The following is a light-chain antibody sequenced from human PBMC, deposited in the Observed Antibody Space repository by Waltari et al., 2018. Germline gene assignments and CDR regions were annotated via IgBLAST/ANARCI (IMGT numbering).Light chain of an antibody. J-gene: IGKJ2*01. CDR2: AAS. Sequence: AIQMTQSPSSQSASLGGRVTITCRASQAVRNDLGWYQQKPGKAPKLLIYAASSLQRGVPSRFSGSGSGTDFTLSISSLQPEDFATYYCLQDYTYPRTFGQGTKLEIK. CDR1: QAVRND. V-gene: IGKV1-6*01. CDR3: LQDYTYPRT.